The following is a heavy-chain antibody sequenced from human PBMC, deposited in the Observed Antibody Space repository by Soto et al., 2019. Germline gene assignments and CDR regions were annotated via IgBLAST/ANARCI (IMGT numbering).Heavy chain of an antibody. CDR2: TYYRSKWYN. J-gene: IGHJ6*02. CDR3: ARESAEAGKGGINV. CDR1: GDSVSSNSAA. V-gene: IGHV6-1*01. D-gene: IGHD6-13*01. Sequence: SQTLSLTCAISGDSVSSNSAAWNWIRQSPSRGLEWLGRTYYRSKWYNDYAVSVKSRITINPDTSKNQFSLQLNSVTPEDTAVYFWARESAEAGKGGINVWRQGTTVTVS.